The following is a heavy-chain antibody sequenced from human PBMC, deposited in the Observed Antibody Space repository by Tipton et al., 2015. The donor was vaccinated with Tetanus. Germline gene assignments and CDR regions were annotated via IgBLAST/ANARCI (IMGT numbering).Heavy chain of an antibody. D-gene: IGHD2-15*01. CDR3: ARYGKGYCSGGDCYSDAFEI. J-gene: IGHJ3*02. Sequence: TLSLTCTVSGGSISSNYWSWIRQPAGKGLEWIGRIYTSGSTNYNPSLKSRVTMSLDTSKNQFSLKLSSVTAADTAVYYCARYGKGYCSGGDCYSDAFEIWGQGTMVTVSS. CDR1: GGSISSNY. V-gene: IGHV4-4*07. CDR2: IYTSGST.